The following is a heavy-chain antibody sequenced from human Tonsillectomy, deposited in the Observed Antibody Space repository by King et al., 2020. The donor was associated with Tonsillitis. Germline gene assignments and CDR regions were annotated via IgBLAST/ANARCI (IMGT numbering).Heavy chain of an antibody. CDR1: GFTFSNAW. Sequence: VQLVESGGGLVKPGGSLRLSCAASGFTFSNAWMSWVRQAPGKGLEWVGRIKSKTDGGRTDYAAPVKGRFTISRDDSKNTLYLQMKSLKTEDTAVYYCTTERAYYYDSSGYPDYWGQGTLVTVSS. CDR3: TTERAYYYDSSGYPDY. D-gene: IGHD3-22*01. V-gene: IGHV3-15*01. J-gene: IGHJ4*02. CDR2: IKSKTDGGRT.